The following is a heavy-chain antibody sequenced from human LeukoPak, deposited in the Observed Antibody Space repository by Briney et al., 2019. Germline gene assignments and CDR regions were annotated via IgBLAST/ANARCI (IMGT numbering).Heavy chain of an antibody. J-gene: IGHJ4*02. CDR2: IRSDGSNK. V-gene: IGHV3-30*02. CDR1: GFTFSSYG. Sequence: PGGSLRLSCAASGFTFSSYGMHWVRQAPGKGLEYVAAIRSDGSNKDYADSVKGRFTISRDNSKNTLYLQMSSLRTEDKAVYYCARDYVDGSGFRLRKNYFDYWGQGTLVTVSS. D-gene: IGHD6-19*01. CDR3: ARDYVDGSGFRLRKNYFDY.